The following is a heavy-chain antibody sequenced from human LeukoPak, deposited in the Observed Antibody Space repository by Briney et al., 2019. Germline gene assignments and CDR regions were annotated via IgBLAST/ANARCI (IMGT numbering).Heavy chain of an antibody. J-gene: IGHJ5*02. Sequence: NPSETLSLTCTVSGGSISSSSYYWDWICQPPGKGLERIGTIYYSGSTKYNPSLKSRVTISVDTSKNQFFLRLNTVTAADTAVYYCARSTYYYDTSSLRGRFDPWGQGTLVTVSS. CDR1: GGSISSSSYY. CDR3: ARSTYYYDTSSLRGRFDP. V-gene: IGHV4-39*01. CDR2: IYYSGST. D-gene: IGHD3-22*01.